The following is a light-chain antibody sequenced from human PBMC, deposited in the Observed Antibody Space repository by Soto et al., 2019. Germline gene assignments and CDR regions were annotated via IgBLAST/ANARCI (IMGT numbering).Light chain of an antibody. Sequence: DIVMTQSPDSLAVSLGERATINCKSSQSVLYSSNNKNYLAWYQQKPGQPPKLLIYWASTRESGVSDRFSGSGSGTDFTLTISSLQAEDVAVYYCQQYYTNALTFGGGTKVGVK. V-gene: IGKV4-1*01. CDR2: WAS. CDR3: QQYYTNALT. CDR1: QSVLYSSNNKNY. J-gene: IGKJ4*01.